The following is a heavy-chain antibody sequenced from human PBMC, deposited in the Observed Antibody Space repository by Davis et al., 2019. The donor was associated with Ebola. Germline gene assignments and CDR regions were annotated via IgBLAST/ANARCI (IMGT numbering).Heavy chain of an antibody. V-gene: IGHV4-39*01. CDR3: ARHWGYSGNFDY. CDR1: GGSISSTSYY. J-gene: IGHJ4*02. D-gene: IGHD5-12*01. CDR2: IYYSGST. Sequence: MPSETLSLTCTVSGGSISSTSYYWGWIRQPPGKGLEWIGSIYYSGSTNYNPSLKSRVTISVDTSKNQFSLKLSSVTAADTAVYYCARHWGYSGNFDYWSQGTLVTVSS.